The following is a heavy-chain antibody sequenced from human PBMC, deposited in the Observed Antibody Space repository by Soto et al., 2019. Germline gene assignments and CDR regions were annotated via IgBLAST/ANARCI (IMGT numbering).Heavy chain of an antibody. CDR1: VCTFVDHG. D-gene: IGHD5-18*01. Sequence: HPWLSXRLACSGSVCTFVDHGIHLFRHAPGKGLEWVEAISDDGSKQYYAEFVNGRFSIPRDNSKNKLYLQMDSLRTEDTAMYYCEKGAGYNYAYSW. CDR2: ISDDGSKQ. J-gene: IGHJ5*01. CDR3: EKGAGYNYAYS. V-gene: IGHV3-30*18.